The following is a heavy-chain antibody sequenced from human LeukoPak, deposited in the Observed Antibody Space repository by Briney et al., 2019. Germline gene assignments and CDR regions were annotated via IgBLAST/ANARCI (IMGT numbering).Heavy chain of an antibody. CDR2: IFYGGST. V-gene: IGHV4-39*01. Sequence: PSETLSLTCTVSGGSISNSIYSWGWIRQPPGKGLEWIGSIFYGGSTYYSPSLKSRVTISVDTSTNQFSLKLNSVTAADTAVYYCARTPRIVGATPPYHFDYWGQGTLVTVSS. CDR3: ARTPRIVGATPPYHFDY. D-gene: IGHD1-26*01. J-gene: IGHJ4*02. CDR1: GGSISNSIYS.